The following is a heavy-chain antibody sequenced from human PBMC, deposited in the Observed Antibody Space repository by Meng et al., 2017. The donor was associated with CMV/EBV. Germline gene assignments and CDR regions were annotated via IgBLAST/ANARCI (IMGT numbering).Heavy chain of an antibody. Sequence: ASVKVSCKASGYTFTTYDHNWVRQAPGQGLEWMGWMNPNSGNIGSAQKFQGRVTFSRNTSMNTAYMELSSLRSEDTAVYYCARGHYYFLGISCYSLDYWGQGTLVTVSS. CDR2: MNPNSGNI. CDR1: GYTFTTYD. J-gene: IGHJ4*02. CDR3: ARGHYYFLGISCYSLDY. V-gene: IGHV1-8*03. D-gene: IGHD2-2*02.